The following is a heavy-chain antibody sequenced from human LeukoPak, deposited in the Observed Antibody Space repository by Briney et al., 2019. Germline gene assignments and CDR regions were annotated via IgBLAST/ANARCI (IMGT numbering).Heavy chain of an antibody. Sequence: SVKVSCKASGGTFSSYAISWVRQAPGQGLEWMGRIIPIFGTANYAQKFQGRVTITTDESTSTAYMELSSLRSEDTAVYYCARDFAYGDSKDNDYWGQGTLVTVSS. CDR1: GGTFSSYA. D-gene: IGHD4-17*01. CDR3: ARDFAYGDSKDNDY. CDR2: IIPIFGTA. V-gene: IGHV1-69*05. J-gene: IGHJ4*02.